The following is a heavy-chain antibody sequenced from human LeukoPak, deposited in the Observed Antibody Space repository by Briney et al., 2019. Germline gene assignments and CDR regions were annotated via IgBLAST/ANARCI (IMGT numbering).Heavy chain of an antibody. CDR1: GHTFTIFG. J-gene: IGHJ4*02. CDR2: ISAYNGDR. Sequence: GASVTVSFTTAGHTFTIFGFSWVRQAPGQGQEWMGWISAYNGDRSYAQKLQGRVTMTTDTSTSTVYMELRSLTSDDTAVYYCARDYVGMSTIRDFGCWGQGTLVTVSS. D-gene: IGHD5-24*01. CDR3: ARDYVGMSTIRDFGC. V-gene: IGHV1-18*01.